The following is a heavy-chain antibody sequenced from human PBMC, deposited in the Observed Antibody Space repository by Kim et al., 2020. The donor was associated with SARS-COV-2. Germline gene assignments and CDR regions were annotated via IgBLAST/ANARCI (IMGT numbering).Heavy chain of an antibody. Sequence: SETLSLTCTVSGGSISSSTYFWGWIRQPPGKGLEWIGSIYYSGSTYYNPSLNSRVTISVDTSKNQFSLKLSSVTAADTAVYYCSAGLQNEKFYYYYDTDVWGQGTTVTVSS. V-gene: IGHV4-39*01. J-gene: IGHJ6*02. CDR2: IYYSGST. D-gene: IGHD4-4*01. CDR1: GGSISSSTYF. CDR3: SAGLQNEKFYYYYDTDV.